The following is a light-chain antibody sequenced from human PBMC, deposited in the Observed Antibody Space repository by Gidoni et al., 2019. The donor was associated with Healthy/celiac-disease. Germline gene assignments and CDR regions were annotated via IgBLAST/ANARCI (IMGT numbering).Light chain of an antibody. V-gene: IGKV3-20*01. CDR2: GAS. CDR3: QQYGSSPLFT. Sequence: EIVLTQSPGTLSLSPGERATLSCRASQSVRSSYLAWYQQKPGQAPRLLIYGASSRATCIPDRFSGSGSGTDFTLTISRLEPEDFAVYYCQQYGSSPLFTFGPGTKVDIK. CDR1: QSVRSSY. J-gene: IGKJ3*01.